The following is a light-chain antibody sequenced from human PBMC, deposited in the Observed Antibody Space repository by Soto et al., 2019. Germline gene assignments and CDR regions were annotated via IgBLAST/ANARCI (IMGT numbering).Light chain of an antibody. V-gene: IGKV3-20*01. Sequence: IGLTQSPGKLSLYAGERATLSCRASERLSSVYLAWDPQRPGQPPRLLIYGASNRATGIPDRLSGSGSGTDFTLTIRSLEPEDSAVVYCQPYGDSPTFGQGTKVDIK. CDR1: ERLSSVY. CDR3: QPYGDSPT. CDR2: GAS. J-gene: IGKJ1*01.